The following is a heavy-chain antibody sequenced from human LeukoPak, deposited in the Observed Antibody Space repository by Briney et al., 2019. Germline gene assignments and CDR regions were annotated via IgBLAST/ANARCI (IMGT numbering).Heavy chain of an antibody. CDR2: IKEDGSEK. D-gene: IGHD3-16*01. CDR3: ARDFSSDCYAYDQ. J-gene: IGHJ5*02. V-gene: IGHV3-7*01. CDR1: GFTLSNSW. Sequence: GGSLTLSCAASGFTLSNSWMSWVRQAPGKGLEWVANIKEDGSEKKYVDSVKGRFTISRDNAKNSVYLQMNSLRGEDTAVYYCARDFSSDCYAYDQWAQGTLVTVSS.